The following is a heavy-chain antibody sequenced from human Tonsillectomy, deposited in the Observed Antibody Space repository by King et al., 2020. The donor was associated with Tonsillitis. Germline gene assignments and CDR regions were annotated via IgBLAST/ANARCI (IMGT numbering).Heavy chain of an antibody. V-gene: IGHV3-23*04. J-gene: IGHJ4*02. D-gene: IGHD3-10*01. CDR2: ISGGCTTP. CDR1: GFTFSIYA. CDR3: AKGLRYFDY. Sequence: VQLVESGGGLVQPGGSLRLSCAASGFTFSIYAMSWVRQAPGKGLEWVSAISGGCTTPHYADSVKGRFTISRDNSRNTLSLQMNSLRAEDTAVYYCAKGLRYFDYWGQGTLVTVSS.